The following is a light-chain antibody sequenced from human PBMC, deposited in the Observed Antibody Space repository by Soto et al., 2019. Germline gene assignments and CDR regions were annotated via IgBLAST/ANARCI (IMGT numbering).Light chain of an antibody. CDR1: QSVSSDY. CDR2: GVS. J-gene: IGKJ1*01. CDR3: QQSGSSPET. V-gene: IGKV3-20*01. Sequence: EIVLTQSPGTLSLSPGERATLSCRASQSVSSDYLAWYQQKPGQAPRLLIYGVSSRATGIPDRFSGSGSGTDFTLTITRLEPEDFEVYYCQQSGSSPETFGQGTKVDIK.